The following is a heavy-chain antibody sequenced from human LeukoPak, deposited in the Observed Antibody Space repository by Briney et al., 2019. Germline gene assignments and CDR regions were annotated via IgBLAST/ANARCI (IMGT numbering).Heavy chain of an antibody. CDR1: GFTFSYYG. D-gene: IGHD3-10*01. J-gene: IGHJ5*02. CDR2: IRFDGHDK. CDR3: AKDLMRDRWFGES. Sequence: GGSLRLSCAASGFTFSYYGFHWVRQAPGRGLTGVAFIRFDGHDKFYAETVRGRFTISKDTSRNTLYLQMNSLRPEDTAVYYCAKDLMRDRWFGESWGQGTLVTASS. V-gene: IGHV3-30*02.